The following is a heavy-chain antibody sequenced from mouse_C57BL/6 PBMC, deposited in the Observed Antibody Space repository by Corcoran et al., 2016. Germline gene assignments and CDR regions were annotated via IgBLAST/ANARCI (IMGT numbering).Heavy chain of an antibody. Sequence: EVQLQQSGPELVKPGASVKISCKASGYTFTDYYMNWVKQSHGKSLEWIGDINPNNGGTSYNQKFKGKATLTVDKSSSTAYMELRSLTSEDSADYYCARPIYYGNYGGYFDVWGTGTTVTVSS. V-gene: IGHV1-26*01. CDR1: GYTFTDYY. CDR3: ARPIYYGNYGGYFDV. D-gene: IGHD2-1*01. J-gene: IGHJ1*03. CDR2: INPNNGGT.